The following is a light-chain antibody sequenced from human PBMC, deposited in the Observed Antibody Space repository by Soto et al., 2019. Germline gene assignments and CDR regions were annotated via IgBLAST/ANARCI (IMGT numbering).Light chain of an antibody. CDR2: AAS. CDR3: QQYNSWPPIT. V-gene: IGKV3D-15*01. Sequence: EIVLTQSPATLSLSPGESATLSCRASQSVNNYLYWYQQKPGQAPRLIISAASNRATGIPARFSGSGSGTEFTLTISSLQSEDFAVYYCQQYNSWPPITFGQGTRLEIK. J-gene: IGKJ5*01. CDR1: QSVNNY.